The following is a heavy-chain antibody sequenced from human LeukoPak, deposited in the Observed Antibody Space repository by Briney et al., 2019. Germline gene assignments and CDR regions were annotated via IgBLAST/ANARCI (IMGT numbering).Heavy chain of an antibody. J-gene: IGHJ4*02. CDR3: ARQNDFRLDY. Sequence: TGESLKISCKGSGYSFTSYWFGWVRQMPGKGLEWMGIIYPGDSDTRYSPSFQAQVTISVDTSIGTAYLQWSSLKASDTAIYYCARQNDFRLDYWGQGTLVTVSS. V-gene: IGHV5-51*01. CDR1: GYSFTSYW. D-gene: IGHD3-3*01. CDR2: IYPGDSDT.